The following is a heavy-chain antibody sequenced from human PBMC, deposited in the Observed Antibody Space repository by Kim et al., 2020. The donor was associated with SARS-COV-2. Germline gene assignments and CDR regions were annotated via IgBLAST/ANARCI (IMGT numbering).Heavy chain of an antibody. CDR2: INHSGST. V-gene: IGHV4-34*01. Sequence: SETLSLTCAVYCGSFSGYYWSWIRQPPGKGLEWIGEINHSGSTNYNPSLKSRVTISVDTSKNQFSLKLSSVTAADTAVYYCASSWPKNPWGTLGYWGQGTLVTVSS. CDR3: ASSWPKNPWGTLGY. D-gene: IGHD7-27*01. J-gene: IGHJ4*02. CDR1: CGSFSGYY.